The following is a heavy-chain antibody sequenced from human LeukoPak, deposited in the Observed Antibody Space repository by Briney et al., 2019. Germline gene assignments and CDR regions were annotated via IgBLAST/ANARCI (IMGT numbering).Heavy chain of an antibody. V-gene: IGHV3-21*01. J-gene: IGHJ4*02. CDR1: GFSFSDYD. CDR3: GRAFPPLRTASAGDL. Sequence: GGSLRLSCSASGFSFSDYDMNWFRQAPGKGLEWISSISGSSSPVYYGHSVKGRFSISRDNAMNSVFLQMNSLGVDDTAVYYCGRAFPPLRTASAGDLWGQGTLVTVSS. CDR2: ISGSSSPV. D-gene: IGHD3-16*01.